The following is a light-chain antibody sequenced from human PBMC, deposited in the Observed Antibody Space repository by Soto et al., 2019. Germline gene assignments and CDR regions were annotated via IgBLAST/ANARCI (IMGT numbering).Light chain of an antibody. V-gene: IGKV3-20*01. Sequence: EIVLTQSPGTLSLSPGERATLSCRARQSVSSSYLAWYQQKPGQAPSLLIYGASSRATGIPDRFSGSGSGTDVALTISRLEPEDFAVYYCQQYGSSPWTFGQGTKVEIK. J-gene: IGKJ1*01. CDR1: QSVSSSY. CDR3: QQYGSSPWT. CDR2: GAS.